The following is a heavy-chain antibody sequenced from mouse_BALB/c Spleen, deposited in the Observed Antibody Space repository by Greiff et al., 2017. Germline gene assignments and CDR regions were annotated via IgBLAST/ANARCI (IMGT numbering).Heavy chain of an antibody. V-gene: IGHV3-6*02. CDR3: ARVGNSFGY. Sequence: VQLKESGPGLVKPSQSLSLTCSVTGYSITSGYYWNWIRQFPGNKLEWMGYISYDGSNNYNPSLKNRISITRDTSKNQFFLKLNSVTTEDTATYYCARVGNSFGYWGQGTTLTVSS. CDR2: ISYDGSN. J-gene: IGHJ2*01. CDR1: GYSITSGYY.